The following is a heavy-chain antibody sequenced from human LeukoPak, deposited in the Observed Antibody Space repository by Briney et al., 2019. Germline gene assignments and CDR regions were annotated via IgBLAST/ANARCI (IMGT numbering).Heavy chain of an antibody. CDR2: IKSKTDGGTT. D-gene: IGHD3-16*01. Sequence: GGSLRLSCAASGFTYSNAWMSWVRQAPGKGLEWVGRIKSKTDGGTTDYAAPVKGRFTISRDDSKNTLYLQMNSLKTEDTAVYYCTTGSWGSYYFDYWGQGTLVTVSS. CDR3: TTGSWGSYYFDY. V-gene: IGHV3-15*01. J-gene: IGHJ4*02. CDR1: GFTYSNAW.